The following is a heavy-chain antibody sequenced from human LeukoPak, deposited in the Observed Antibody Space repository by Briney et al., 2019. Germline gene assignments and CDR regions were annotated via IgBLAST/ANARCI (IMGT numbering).Heavy chain of an antibody. Sequence: GGSLRLSCAASGFTFSSYWMHWVRQAPGKGLVWVSRINSDGSSTSYADSVKGRFTISRDNAKNTLYLRMNSLRAEDTAVYYCARDSSRYYYMDVWGKGTTVTISS. D-gene: IGHD6-13*01. V-gene: IGHV3-74*01. CDR3: ARDSSRYYYMDV. CDR1: GFTFSSYW. J-gene: IGHJ6*03. CDR2: INSDGSST.